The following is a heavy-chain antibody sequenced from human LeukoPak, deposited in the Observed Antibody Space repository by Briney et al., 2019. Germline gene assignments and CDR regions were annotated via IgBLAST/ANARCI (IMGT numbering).Heavy chain of an antibody. CDR2: ISPNSGGT. Sequence: ASVKVSCKASGYTFTVYFMHWVRQAPGQGLEWMGWISPNSGGTNYAQKFQGRVTMTRDTSISTAYMELSRLRSDDTAVYYCARGVWGATRNWFDPWGQGTLVTVSS. CDR3: ARGVWGATRNWFDP. J-gene: IGHJ5*02. V-gene: IGHV1-2*02. D-gene: IGHD1-26*01. CDR1: GYTFTVYF.